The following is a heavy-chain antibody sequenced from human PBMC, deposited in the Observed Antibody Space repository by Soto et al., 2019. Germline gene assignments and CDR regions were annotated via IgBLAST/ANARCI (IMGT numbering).Heavy chain of an antibody. CDR3: ATQDFRGSTGTT. CDR2: ISGGGDLT. V-gene: IGHV3-23*01. D-gene: IGHD1-1*01. Sequence: GGSLRLSCAASGFTFSSYAMGWVRQTPGKGLEWVSVISGGGDLTFYANSVKGRFTISRDNSKNTLYLQINGLRAEDTAVYFCATQDFRGSTGTTWGQGTLVTVSS. CDR1: GFTFSSYA. J-gene: IGHJ4*02.